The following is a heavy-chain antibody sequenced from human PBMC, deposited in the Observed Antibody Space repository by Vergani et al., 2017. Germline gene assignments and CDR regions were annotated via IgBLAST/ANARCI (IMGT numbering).Heavy chain of an antibody. Sequence: QVQLQESGPGLVKPSETLSLTCTVPGGSTTNNFWSGIRGPPGKGLECIGYFHHSGGTNSKSSLRGRGSISIDTSKSSFSLRLSSVTTADTAMYYCARDTFHFDSENYDDVFYSWCQGTMVIVSS. CDR3: ARDTFHFDSENYDDVFYS. D-gene: IGHD3-16*01. J-gene: IGHJ3*02. CDR1: GGSTTNNF. CDR2: FHHSGGT. V-gene: IGHV4-59*01.